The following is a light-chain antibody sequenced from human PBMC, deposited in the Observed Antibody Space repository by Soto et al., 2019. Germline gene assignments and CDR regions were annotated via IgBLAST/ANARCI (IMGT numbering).Light chain of an antibody. CDR3: QSYDSSLSAWV. Sequence: QSVLTQPPSVSGAPGQRVTISCTGSSSNIGAGYDVHWYQQLPGTAPKLLIYGNSNRPSGVPDRFSGSKSGTSASLAITGLQAEDEADYSCQSYDSSLSAWVFGGGTKLTVL. CDR1: SSNIGAGYD. J-gene: IGLJ3*02. CDR2: GNS. V-gene: IGLV1-40*01.